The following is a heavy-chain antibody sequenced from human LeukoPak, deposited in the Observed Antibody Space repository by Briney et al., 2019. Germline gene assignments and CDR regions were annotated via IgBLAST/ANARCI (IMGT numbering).Heavy chain of an antibody. D-gene: IGHD4-17*01. CDR1: GGSISSYY. J-gene: IGHJ6*03. V-gene: IGHV4-59*01. CDR2: IYYSGST. CDR3: ARAGTTGYYYYMDV. Sequence: PSETLSLTCTVSGGSISSYYWSWIRQPPGKGLEWIGYIYYSGSTNYNPSLRSRVTISLDTSKNHFSLKLSSVTAADTAVYYCARAGTTGYYYYMDVWGKGTTVTVSS.